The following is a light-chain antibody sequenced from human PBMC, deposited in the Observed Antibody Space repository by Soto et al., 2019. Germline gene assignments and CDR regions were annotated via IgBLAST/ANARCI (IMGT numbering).Light chain of an antibody. J-gene: IGKJ1*01. Sequence: EILMTQSPVTLSVSPGERATLSCRASQTVNSKLAWYQQKPGQAPSLLIYGAFTRATGIPARISGGGAGTEFTLTISSLQYEDFVAYYCQQYNNWPPWTFGQGTKVDIK. V-gene: IGKV3-15*01. CDR3: QQYNNWPPWT. CDR2: GAF. CDR1: QTVNSK.